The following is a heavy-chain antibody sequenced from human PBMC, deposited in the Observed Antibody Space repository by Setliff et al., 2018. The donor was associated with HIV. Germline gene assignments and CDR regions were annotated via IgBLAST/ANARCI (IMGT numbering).Heavy chain of an antibody. Sequence: PSETLSLTCTVSGTSIRSRFWSWIRQPPGKGLEWIGTIYYSGNTNYNPSLKSRVTISVDTSKNQFSLQLSSVTAADTAVYYCTGDITEGFFLERASEYWGQGSLVTVS. CDR3: TGDITEGFFLERASEY. D-gene: IGHD3-3*01. J-gene: IGHJ4*02. V-gene: IGHV4-59*11. CDR2: IYYSGNT. CDR1: GTSIRSRF.